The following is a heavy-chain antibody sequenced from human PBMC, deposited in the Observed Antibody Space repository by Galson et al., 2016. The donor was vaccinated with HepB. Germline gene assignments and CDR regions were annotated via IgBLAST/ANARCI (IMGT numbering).Heavy chain of an antibody. CDR3: ARTEPSSGFCY. V-gene: IGHV4-59*08. Sequence: SETLSLTCTISGGSFSTYYWSWIRQPPGKGLEWIGCIYYSGSTNYNPSLKSRVTISVDTSMNQFSLKLSSVTAADTAVYYCARTEPSSGFCYWGQGTLVTVSS. J-gene: IGHJ4*02. CDR2: IYYSGST. D-gene: IGHD3-22*01. CDR1: GGSFSTYY.